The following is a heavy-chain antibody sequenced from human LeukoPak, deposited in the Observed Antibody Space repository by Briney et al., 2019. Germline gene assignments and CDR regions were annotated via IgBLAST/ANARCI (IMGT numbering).Heavy chain of an antibody. CDR3: ARGNYDSSGYYYSYFDY. Sequence: ASVEVSCKASGYTFTSYGISWVRQAPGQGLEWMGWISAYNGNTDYAQKLQGRVTMTTDTSTSTAYMELRSLRSDDTAVYYCARGNYDSSGYYYSYFDYWGQGTLVTVSS. CDR1: GYTFTSYG. D-gene: IGHD3-22*01. CDR2: ISAYNGNT. V-gene: IGHV1-18*01. J-gene: IGHJ4*02.